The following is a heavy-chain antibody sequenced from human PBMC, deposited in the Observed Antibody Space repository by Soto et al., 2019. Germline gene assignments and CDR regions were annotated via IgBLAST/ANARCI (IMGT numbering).Heavy chain of an antibody. V-gene: IGHV3-30-3*01. Sequence: QVQLVESGGGVVQPGRSLRLSCTASGFTFSSYAMHWVRQAPGKGLEWVAVISYDGTNKNYADSVKGRFTISRDNSKNTLFLQMNSLRADDTAVYYCARDLTFGGILVINNGFDPWGQGTLVTVSS. D-gene: IGHD3-16*02. CDR2: ISYDGTNK. J-gene: IGHJ5*02. CDR1: GFTFSSYA. CDR3: ARDLTFGGILVINNGFDP.